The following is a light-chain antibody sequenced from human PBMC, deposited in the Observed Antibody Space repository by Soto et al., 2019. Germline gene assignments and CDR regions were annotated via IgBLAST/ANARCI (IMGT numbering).Light chain of an antibody. Sequence: EIVLTQSPGTLSLSPGERATLSCRASQSVSVYLAWYQQKPGQAPRLLIYDASNRATGIPARFSGSGSGTDFTLTISSLEPEDFAVYYCQQRSNGPTFGQGTRLEIK. CDR2: DAS. CDR1: QSVSVY. J-gene: IGKJ5*01. CDR3: QQRSNGPT. V-gene: IGKV3-11*01.